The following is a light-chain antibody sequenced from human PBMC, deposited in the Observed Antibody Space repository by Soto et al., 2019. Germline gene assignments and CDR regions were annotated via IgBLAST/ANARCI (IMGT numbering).Light chain of an antibody. CDR2: YDS. CDR3: QVWDSREV. CDR1: NIGSKS. Sequence: SYELTQPPSVSVAPGETARIPCGANNIGSKSVHWYQQKPRQAPVLIIYYDSDRPSGIPERYSASNSGNTATLNISRVEAGDEADYLCQVWDSREVFGEGTKLTVL. V-gene: IGLV3-21*04. J-gene: IGLJ2*01.